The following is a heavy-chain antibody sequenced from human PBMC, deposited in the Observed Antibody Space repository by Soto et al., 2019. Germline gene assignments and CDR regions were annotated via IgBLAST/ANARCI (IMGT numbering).Heavy chain of an antibody. CDR1: GYTLTELS. J-gene: IGHJ5*02. CDR2: FDPEDGET. V-gene: IGHV1-24*01. D-gene: IGHD3-3*01. CDR3: ATGPAYYDFWSGYPFNH. Sequence: ASVKVSCKVSGYTLTELSMHWVRQAPGKGLEWMGGFDPEDGETIYAQKFQGRVTMTEDTSTDTAYMELSSLRSEDTAVYYCATGPAYYDFWSGYPFNHWGQGTLVTVSS.